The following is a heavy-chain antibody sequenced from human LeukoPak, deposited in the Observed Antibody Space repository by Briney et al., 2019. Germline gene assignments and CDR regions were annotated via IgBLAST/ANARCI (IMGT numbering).Heavy chain of an antibody. J-gene: IGHJ2*01. D-gene: IGHD5-12*01. CDR2: FDPEDGET. V-gene: IGHV1-24*01. Sequence: GASVKVSCKVSGYTLTELSMHWVRQAPGKGLEWMGGFDPEDGETIYAQKFQGRVTMTEDTSTDTAYMELSSLRFEDTAVYHCATDPGWLRTNWYFDLWGRGTLVTVSS. CDR3: ATDPGWLRTNWYFDL. CDR1: GYTLTELS.